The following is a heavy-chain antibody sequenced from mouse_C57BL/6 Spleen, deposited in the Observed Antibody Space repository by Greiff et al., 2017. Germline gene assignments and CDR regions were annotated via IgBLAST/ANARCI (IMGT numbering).Heavy chain of an antibody. J-gene: IGHJ2*01. CDR2: IHPNSGST. CDR1: GYTFTSYW. CDR3: ARGIYYGSHLYYFDY. Sequence: QVQLQQPGAELVKPGASVKLSCKASGYTFTSYWMHWVKQRPGQGLEWIGMIHPNSGSTNYNEKFKSKATLTVDKSSSTAYMQLSSLTSEDSAVYYCARGIYYGSHLYYFDYWGQGTTLTVSS. V-gene: IGHV1-64*01. D-gene: IGHD1-1*01.